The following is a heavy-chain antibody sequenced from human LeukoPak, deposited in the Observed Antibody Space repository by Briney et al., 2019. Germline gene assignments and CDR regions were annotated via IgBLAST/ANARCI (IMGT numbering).Heavy chain of an antibody. CDR3: ARQPYSGIYHYYYYYMDV. D-gene: IGHD1-26*01. Sequence: GGSLRLSCAASGFTFRSYSMNWVRQAPGKGLEWVSSISSSSSYIYYADSVKGRFTISRDNAKNSLYLQMNSLRAEDTAVYYCARQPYSGIYHYYYYYMDVWGKGTTVTVSS. V-gene: IGHV3-21*01. CDR2: ISSSSSYI. CDR1: GFTFRSYS. J-gene: IGHJ6*03.